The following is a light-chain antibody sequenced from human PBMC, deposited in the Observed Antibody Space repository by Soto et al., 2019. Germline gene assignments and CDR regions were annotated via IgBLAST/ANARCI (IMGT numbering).Light chain of an antibody. Sequence: EIVLTQSPSTLSLSPGERATLSSRASQTVSSYLAWYQQKPGQATRLLIYDVSHRATVIPARFSGSGPGTDFTLTISSLEPEDFAVYYCQRRGNWPISFGGGTTVDIK. V-gene: IGKV3-11*01. CDR1: QTVSSY. J-gene: IGKJ4*01. CDR2: DVS. CDR3: QRRGNWPIS.